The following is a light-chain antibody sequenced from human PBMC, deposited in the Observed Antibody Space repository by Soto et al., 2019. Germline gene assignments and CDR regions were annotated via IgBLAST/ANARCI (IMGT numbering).Light chain of an antibody. CDR1: SSNIGAGYD. CDR3: QSYDTEGVV. Sequence: QSVLTQPPSVSGAPGQRVTISCTGRSSNIGAGYDVHWYQQLPGTAPKLLIYGNSNRPSGVPDRFSGSKSGTSASLAITGLQAEDEADYYCQSYDTEGVVFGGGTKVTVL. V-gene: IGLV1-40*01. J-gene: IGLJ2*01. CDR2: GNS.